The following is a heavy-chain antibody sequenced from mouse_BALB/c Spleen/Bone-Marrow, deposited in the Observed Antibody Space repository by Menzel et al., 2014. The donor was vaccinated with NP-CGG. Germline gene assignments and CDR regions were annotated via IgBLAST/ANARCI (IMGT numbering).Heavy chain of an antibody. CDR2: IDPANGNT. D-gene: IGHD1-1*01. CDR3: AMYYYGSSLFAY. V-gene: IGHV14-3*02. J-gene: IGHJ3*01. CDR1: GSNIKDTY. Sequence: DVKLQESGAELVKPGASVKLSCTASGSNIKDTYMHWVKQRPEQGLEWIGRIDPANGNTKYDPKFQGKATITADTSSNTAYLQLSSLTSEDTAVYYCAMYYYGSSLFAYWGQGTLVTVSA.